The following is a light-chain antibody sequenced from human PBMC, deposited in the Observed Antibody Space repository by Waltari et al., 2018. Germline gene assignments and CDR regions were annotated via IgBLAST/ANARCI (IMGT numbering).Light chain of an antibody. J-gene: IGKJ1*01. CDR1: QSVRRA. V-gene: IGKV3-20*01. Sequence: PGERATVSARTSQSVRRALALYQQKPGQAPRLLIYGASTRATGIPDRFSGSASGTDFSLTISRLEPDDFAVYYCQHYLRIPVTFGQGTTVEI. CDR3: QHYLRIPVT. CDR2: GAS.